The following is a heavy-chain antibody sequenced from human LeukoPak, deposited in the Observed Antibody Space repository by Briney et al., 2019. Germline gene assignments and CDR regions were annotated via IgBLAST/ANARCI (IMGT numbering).Heavy chain of an antibody. CDR3: ARSKSGYDSNYYYYMDV. Sequence: PSETLSLTCTVSGGSISSSSYYWGWIRQPPGKGLEWIGSIYYSGSTNYNPSLKSRVTISVDTSKNQFSLKLSSVTAADTAVYYCARSKSGYDSNYYYYMDVWGKGTTVTVSS. CDR2: IYYSGST. J-gene: IGHJ6*03. CDR1: GGSISSSSYY. D-gene: IGHD5-12*01. V-gene: IGHV4-39*07.